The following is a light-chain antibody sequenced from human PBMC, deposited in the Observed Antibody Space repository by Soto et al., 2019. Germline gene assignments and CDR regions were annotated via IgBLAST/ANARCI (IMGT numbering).Light chain of an antibody. J-gene: IGKJ1*01. CDR1: QGVTTN. CDR3: QQYETSPWT. V-gene: IGKV3D-15*01. CDR2: GAA. Sequence: EIVMTQSPGTLSVSPGERATLSCRAGQGVTTNFAWYQQKSGQSPRLLIYYGAAARAAGIPDRFVGSGSGTDFTLTIRSLEPEDFAVYYCQQYETSPWTFGQGTKVDIK.